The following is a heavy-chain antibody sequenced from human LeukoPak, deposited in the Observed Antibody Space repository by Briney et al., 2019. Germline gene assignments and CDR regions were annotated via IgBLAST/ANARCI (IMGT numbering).Heavy chain of an antibody. Sequence: GRSLRLSCAASGFTFSSYGMHWVRQAPGKGLEWVAVIWYDGSNKYYADSVKGRFTISRDNSKNTLYLQMNSLGAEDTAVYYCARDSSVVPAAIAYYYYYYGMDVWGQGTTVTVSS. CDR1: GFTFSSYG. V-gene: IGHV3-33*01. CDR3: ARDSSVVPAAIAYYYYYYGMDV. CDR2: IWYDGSNK. J-gene: IGHJ6*02. D-gene: IGHD2-2*01.